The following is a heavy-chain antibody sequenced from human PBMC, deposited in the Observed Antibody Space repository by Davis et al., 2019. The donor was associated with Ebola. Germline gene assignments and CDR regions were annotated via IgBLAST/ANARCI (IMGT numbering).Heavy chain of an antibody. CDR3: AGLYCTGGVCYYGMDV. D-gene: IGHD2-8*02. CDR1: GGSFSGYY. V-gene: IGHV4-34*01. Sequence: MPSETLSLTCAVYGGSFSGYYWSWIRQPPGKGLEWIGEINHSGSTNYNPSLKSRVTISVDTSKNQFSLKLSSVTAADTAVYYCAGLYCTGGVCYYGMDVWGQGTTVTVSS. CDR2: INHSGST. J-gene: IGHJ6*02.